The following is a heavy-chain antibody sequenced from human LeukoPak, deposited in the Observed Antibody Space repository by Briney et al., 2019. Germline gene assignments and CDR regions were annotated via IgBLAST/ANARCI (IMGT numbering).Heavy chain of an antibody. D-gene: IGHD4-17*01. CDR2: IYHSGST. Sequence: PSETLSLTCAVSGGSISSGGYSWSWIRQPPGKGLVWNRYIYHSGSTYYNPPLKSRVTISVDRSKNQFSLKLSSVTAADTAVYYCARASSTVTTVWFDPWGQGTLVTVSS. CDR3: ARASSTVTTVWFDP. J-gene: IGHJ5*02. V-gene: IGHV4-30-2*01. CDR1: GGSISSGGYS.